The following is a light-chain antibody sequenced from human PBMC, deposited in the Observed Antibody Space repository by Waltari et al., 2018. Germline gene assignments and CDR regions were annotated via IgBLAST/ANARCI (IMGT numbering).Light chain of an antibody. CDR1: SSDVGGFNF. CDR3: SSYTASPPHVV. V-gene: IGLV2-14*03. J-gene: IGLJ2*01. Sequence: QSALTQPASVSGSPGQSISISCTGISSDVGGFNFVSWYQQHPGKAPKLMIYAVVTRPSGVSTRLAGSKSDNAASLAISGLQAEDEAVYYCSSYTASPPHVVFGGGTKVTVL. CDR2: AVV.